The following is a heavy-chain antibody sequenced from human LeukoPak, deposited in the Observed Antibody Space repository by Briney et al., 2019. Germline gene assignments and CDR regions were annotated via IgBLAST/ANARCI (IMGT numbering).Heavy chain of an antibody. J-gene: IGHJ4*02. CDR2: IIPIFGTA. Sequence: SVKVSCKASGGTFSSYAISWVRQAPGQGLEWMGGIIPIFGTANYAQKFQGRVTITTDESTSTAYMELSSLRSEDTAVYYCARSTIRILYGPHMYYFDYWGQGTLVTVSS. D-gene: IGHD2-8*01. CDR3: ARSTIRILYGPHMYYFDY. CDR1: GGTFSSYA. V-gene: IGHV1-69*05.